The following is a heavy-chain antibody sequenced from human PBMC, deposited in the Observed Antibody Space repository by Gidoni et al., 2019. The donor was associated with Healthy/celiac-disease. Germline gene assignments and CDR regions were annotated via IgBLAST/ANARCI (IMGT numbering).Heavy chain of an antibody. CDR1: GGSISGGGYY. D-gene: IGHD4-17*01. CDR3: ARAGDYDVLGLGRFDP. Sequence: GPGLVKPSQTLSLTCTVSGGSISGGGYYWSWIRQHPGKGLEWIGYIYYSGSTYYNPSLKSRVTISVDTSKNQFSLKLSSVTAADTAVYYCARAGDYDVLGLGRFDPWGQGTLVTVSS. CDR2: IYYSGST. V-gene: IGHV4-31*03. J-gene: IGHJ5*02.